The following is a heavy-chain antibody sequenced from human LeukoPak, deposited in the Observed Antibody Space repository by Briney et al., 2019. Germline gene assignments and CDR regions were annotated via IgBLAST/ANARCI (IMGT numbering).Heavy chain of an antibody. J-gene: IGHJ5*02. D-gene: IGHD6-19*01. CDR2: IYYSGST. CDR3: ARAYLSQPSGWYPDHLTNPCSRFDP. V-gene: IGHV4-39*07. CDR1: GGSISSSSYY. Sequence: SETLSLTCTVSGGSISSSSYYWGWIRQPPGKGLEWIGSIYYSGSTYYNPSLKSRVTISVDTSKNQFSLKLSSVTAADTAVYYCARAYLSQPSGWYPDHLTNPCSRFDPWGQGTLVTVSS.